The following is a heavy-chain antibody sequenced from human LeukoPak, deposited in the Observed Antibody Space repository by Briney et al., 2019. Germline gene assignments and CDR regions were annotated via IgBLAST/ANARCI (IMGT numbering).Heavy chain of an antibody. Sequence: SETLSLTCTVSGGSISSYYWSWIRQPPGKGLEWIGYIYTSGSTNYNPSLKSRVTISVDTSKNQFSLKLSSVTAADTAVYYCAFGELFSYYMDVRGKGTTVTVSS. V-gene: IGHV4-4*09. CDR2: IYTSGST. CDR1: GGSISSYY. D-gene: IGHD3-10*01. CDR3: AFGELFSYYMDV. J-gene: IGHJ6*03.